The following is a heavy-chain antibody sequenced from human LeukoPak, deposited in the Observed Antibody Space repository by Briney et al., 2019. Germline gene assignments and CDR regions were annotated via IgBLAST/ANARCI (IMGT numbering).Heavy chain of an antibody. D-gene: IGHD2-8*01. J-gene: IGHJ2*01. CDR2: ISSGGTTI. CDR3: ARAATVNGWYCDL. Sequence: GGSLRRSSAASGFTFSNYDMNWVRPAPGKGLEWLSYISSGGTTIYHADSVKGRFTISRDNAKNSLYLQMHSLRAEDTAVYYCARAATVNGWYCDLWGRGTLVSVSS. CDR1: GFTFSNYD. V-gene: IGHV3-48*03.